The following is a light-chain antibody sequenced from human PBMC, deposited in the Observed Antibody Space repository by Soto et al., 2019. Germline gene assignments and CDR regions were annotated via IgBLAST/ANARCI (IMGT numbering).Light chain of an antibody. CDR1: QSVDWY. CDR2: DAS. J-gene: IGKJ1*01. Sequence: EIVLTQSPATLSLSPGDRATLSCRASQSVDWYVAWYQQKPGQAPRLLIYDASTRATGIPDRFSGSRSGTAFTPNISSIEHEDSAVYHCQKYGSLAWTSGQGTKV. V-gene: IGKV3-11*01. CDR3: QKYGSLAWT.